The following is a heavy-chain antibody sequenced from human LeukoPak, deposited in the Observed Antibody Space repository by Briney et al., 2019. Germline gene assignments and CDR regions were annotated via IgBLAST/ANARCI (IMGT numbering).Heavy chain of an antibody. J-gene: IGHJ3*02. D-gene: IGHD3-10*01. CDR2: IYPGDSDA. Sequence: GESLQISCKGSGYSFTNYWIAWVRQMPGQGLEWMAIIYPGDSDARYSPSFQGQVTISVDKSISTTYLRWSSLKASDTAMYYCARRGWVFGEPKRDHDTFDIWGQGTMVTVSS. CDR1: GYSFTNYW. V-gene: IGHV5-51*01. CDR3: ARRGWVFGEPKRDHDTFDI.